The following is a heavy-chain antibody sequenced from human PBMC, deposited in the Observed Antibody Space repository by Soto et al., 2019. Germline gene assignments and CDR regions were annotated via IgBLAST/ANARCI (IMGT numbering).Heavy chain of an antibody. J-gene: IGHJ4*02. D-gene: IGHD2-15*01. Sequence: EVQLLESGGGLVQPGGSLRLSCAASGFTFSSYAMSWVRQAPGKGLEWVSAISGSGGSTYYADSVKGRFTISRDNSKNTLYLQMNSLRAEDTAVYYCAKEVDGVVTREGPFDYWGQGTLVTVSS. V-gene: IGHV3-23*01. CDR1: GFTFSSYA. CDR2: ISGSGGST. CDR3: AKEVDGVVTREGPFDY.